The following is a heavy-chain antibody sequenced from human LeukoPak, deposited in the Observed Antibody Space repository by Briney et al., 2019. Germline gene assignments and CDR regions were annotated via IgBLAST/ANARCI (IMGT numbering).Heavy chain of an antibody. CDR3: ARDMYYYDSRGYYRLDY. CDR2: IYYSGST. CDR1: GGSISSYY. J-gene: IGHJ4*02. Sequence: PSETLSLTCTASGGSISSYYWSWIRQPPGKGLEWIGYIYYSGSTNYNPSLKSRVTISVDTSKNQFSLKLSSVTAADTAVYYCARDMYYYDSRGYYRLDYWGQGTLVTVSS. V-gene: IGHV4-59*12. D-gene: IGHD3-22*01.